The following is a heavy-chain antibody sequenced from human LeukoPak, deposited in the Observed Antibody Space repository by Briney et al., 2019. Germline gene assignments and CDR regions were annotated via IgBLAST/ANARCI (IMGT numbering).Heavy chain of an antibody. D-gene: IGHD6-19*01. CDR1: GGSISSYY. Sequence: SETLSLTCTVSGGSISSYYWSWIRQPPGKGLEWSGYIYYSGSTNYNPSLKSRVTISVDTSKNQFSLKLSSVTAADTAVYYCARLRVAGKEVNLDYWGQGTLVTVSS. J-gene: IGHJ4*02. V-gene: IGHV4-59*08. CDR2: IYYSGST. CDR3: ARLRVAGKEVNLDY.